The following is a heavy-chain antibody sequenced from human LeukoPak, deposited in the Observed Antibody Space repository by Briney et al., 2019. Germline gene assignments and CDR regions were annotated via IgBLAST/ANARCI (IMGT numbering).Heavy chain of an antibody. D-gene: IGHD2-2*01. CDR2: IIPIFGTA. CDR3: ARDTRHRYRPSPSCYRGWFDP. V-gene: IGHV1-69*13. CDR1: GGTFSSYA. J-gene: IGHJ5*02. Sequence: SVKVSCKASGGTFSSYAISWVRQAPGQGLEWMGGIIPIFGTANYAQKFQGRVTITADESTRTAYMELSSLRSEDTAVYYCARDTRHRYRPSPSCYRGWFDPWGQGTLVTVSS.